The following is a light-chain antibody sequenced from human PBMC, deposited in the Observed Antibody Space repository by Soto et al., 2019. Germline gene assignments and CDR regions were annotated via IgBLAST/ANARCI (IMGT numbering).Light chain of an antibody. CDR3: QQYDSSPRT. V-gene: IGKV3-20*01. J-gene: IGKJ1*01. CDR1: QSVSSGY. CDR2: GAS. Sequence: EIVLTQSPGTLSLSPGARATLSCRASQSVSSGYLAWYQHKPGQAPRLLIYGASSRATGIPDRFSGSGSGTDFTLTISRLEPEDFAVYYCQQYDSSPRTFGQGTKVEIK.